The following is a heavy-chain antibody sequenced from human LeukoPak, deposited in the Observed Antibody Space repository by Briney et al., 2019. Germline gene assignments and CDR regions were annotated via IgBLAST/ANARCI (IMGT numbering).Heavy chain of an antibody. CDR3: ARDYEVPGVDY. Sequence: GGSLRLSCAASGLTFSRHWMHWVRQAPGKGLVWVSRITNDGSSTTYADSVKGRFTISRDNAKNMLYLQVNSLRAEDTAVYYCARDYEVPGVDYWGQGTPVTVSS. CDR2: ITNDGSST. V-gene: IGHV3-74*01. CDR1: GLTFSRHW. J-gene: IGHJ4*02. D-gene: IGHD3-3*01.